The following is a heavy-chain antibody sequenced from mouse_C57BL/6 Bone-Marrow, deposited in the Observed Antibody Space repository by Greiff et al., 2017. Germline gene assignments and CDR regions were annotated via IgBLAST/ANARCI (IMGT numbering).Heavy chain of an antibody. CDR2: INPYNGGT. V-gene: IGHV1-19*01. J-gene: IGHJ2*01. CDR1: GYTFTDYY. Sequence: EVQLQQSGPVLVKPGASVKMSCKASGYTFTDYYMNWVKQSHGKSLEWIGVINPYNGGTSYNQKFKGKATLTADKSSSTAYMELRSLTSEDSAVYFCARGAQDFDYWGQGTTLTVSS. CDR3: ARGAQDFDY. D-gene: IGHD3-2*02.